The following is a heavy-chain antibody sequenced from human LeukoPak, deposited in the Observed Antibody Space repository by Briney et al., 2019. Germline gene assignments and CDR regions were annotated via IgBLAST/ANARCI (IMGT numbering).Heavy chain of an antibody. Sequence: GGSLRLSCAASGFTFSSYSMNWVRQAPGKGLEWVSSISSSSTYMYYADSVKGRFTISRDNAKNSLYLQMNSLRAEDTAVYYCARDRRYYDFWSGYSDYWGQGTRVTVSP. CDR1: GFTFSSYS. CDR2: ISSSSTYM. CDR3: ARDRRYYDFWSGYSDY. J-gene: IGHJ4*02. D-gene: IGHD3-3*01. V-gene: IGHV3-21*01.